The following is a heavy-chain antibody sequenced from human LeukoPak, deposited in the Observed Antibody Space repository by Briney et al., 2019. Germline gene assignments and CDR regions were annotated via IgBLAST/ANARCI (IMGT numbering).Heavy chain of an antibody. Sequence: SGPTLVNPTQTLTLTCTFSGFSLSTSGVDVGWIRQPPGKALEWLALIYWNDDKRYSPSLKSRLTISKDTSKNQVVLTMTNMDPVDTATYYCARSYSDYDYFNNWFDPWGQGTLVTVSS. CDR2: IYWNDDK. J-gene: IGHJ5*02. CDR1: GFSLSTSGVD. CDR3: ARSYSDYDYFNNWFDP. V-gene: IGHV2-5*01. D-gene: IGHD5-12*01.